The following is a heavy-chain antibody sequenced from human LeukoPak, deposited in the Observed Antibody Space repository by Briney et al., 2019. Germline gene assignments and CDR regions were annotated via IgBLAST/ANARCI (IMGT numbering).Heavy chain of an antibody. CDR2: ISYDGTNK. CDR3: ARGGWLQFGALDY. D-gene: IGHD5-24*01. Sequence: PGGSLRLSCAASGFTFSSYAMHWVRQAPGKGLEWVAVISYDGTNKYYANSVKGRFTISRDNSKNTVYLQMNSLRAEDTAVYYCARGGWLQFGALDYWGQGTLVTVSS. CDR1: GFTFSSYA. V-gene: IGHV3-30-3*01. J-gene: IGHJ4*02.